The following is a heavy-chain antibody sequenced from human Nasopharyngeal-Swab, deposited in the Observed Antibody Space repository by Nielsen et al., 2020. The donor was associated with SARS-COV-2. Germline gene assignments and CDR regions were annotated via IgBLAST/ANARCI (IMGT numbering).Heavy chain of an antibody. D-gene: IGHD1-1*01. CDR3: ARLGTESYHYYSLDV. CDR1: GFNFNMYS. J-gene: IGHJ6*02. V-gene: IGHV3-21*01. CDR2: IRSSSNYI. Sequence: GESLKISCVTSGFNFNMYSMHWVRQAPGKGLEWVSSIRSSSNYIYYGDSVKGRFTISRDNTQKSLYLEMNSLRVEDTAVYYCARLGTESYHYYSLDVWGQGTTVTVSS.